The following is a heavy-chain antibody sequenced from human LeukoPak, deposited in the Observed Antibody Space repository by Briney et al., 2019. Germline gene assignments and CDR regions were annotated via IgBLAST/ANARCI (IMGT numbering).Heavy chain of an antibody. CDR1: GGSFSGYY. CDR3: ARAEVGATFDY. V-gene: IGHV4-34*01. J-gene: IGHJ4*02. D-gene: IGHD1-26*01. Sequence: TSETLSLTCAVYGGSFSGYYWSWIRQPPGKGLEWIGEINHSGSTNYNPSLKSRVTISVDTSKNQFSLKLSSVTAADTAVYYCARAEVGATFDYWGQGTLVTVSS. CDR2: INHSGST.